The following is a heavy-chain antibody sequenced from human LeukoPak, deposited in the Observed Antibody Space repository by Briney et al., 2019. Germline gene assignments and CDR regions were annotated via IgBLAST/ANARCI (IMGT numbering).Heavy chain of an antibody. CDR1: GFTFSSYW. V-gene: IGHV3-21*01. Sequence: GGSLRLSCEASGFTFSSYWMHWVRQAPGKGLEWVSFISTAGSYIYYADSVKGRFTISRDNAKNSLYLQMNSLRVEDTAVYYCAREGNSYGHETTWGQGTLVTVSS. J-gene: IGHJ5*02. D-gene: IGHD5-18*01. CDR2: ISTAGSYI. CDR3: AREGNSYGHETT.